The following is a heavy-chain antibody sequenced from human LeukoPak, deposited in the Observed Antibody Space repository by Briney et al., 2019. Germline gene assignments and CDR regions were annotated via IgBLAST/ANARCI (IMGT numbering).Heavy chain of an antibody. CDR2: ISWNSGSI. D-gene: IGHD4-17*01. CDR3: ATNAGDYGVWDFDY. V-gene: IGHV3-9*01. J-gene: IGHJ4*02. Sequence: PGRSLRLSCAASGFTFDDYAMHWVRQAPGKGLEWVSGISWNSGSIGYADSVKGRFTISRDNAKNSLYLQMNSLRAEDTALYYCATNAGDYGVWDFDYWGQGTLVTVSS. CDR1: GFTFDDYA.